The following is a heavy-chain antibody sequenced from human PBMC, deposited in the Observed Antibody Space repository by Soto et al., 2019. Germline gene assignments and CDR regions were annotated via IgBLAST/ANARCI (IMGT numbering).Heavy chain of an antibody. V-gene: IGHV1-69*06. J-gene: IGHJ4*02. Sequence: QVQLVQSGAEVKKPGSSVNVSCKASGGTFSSYAISWVRQAPGQGREWMGGIIPIFGTANYAQKFQGRVTITADKSTSTAYMELSSLRSEDTAVYYCARGAYCSGGSCDVVARYWGQGTLVTVSS. CDR2: IIPIFGTA. CDR3: ARGAYCSGGSCDVVARY. CDR1: GGTFSSYA. D-gene: IGHD2-15*01.